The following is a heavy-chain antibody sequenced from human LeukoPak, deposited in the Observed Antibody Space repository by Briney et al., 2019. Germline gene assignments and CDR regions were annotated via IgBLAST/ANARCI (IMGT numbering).Heavy chain of an antibody. CDR2: IYTSGST. D-gene: IGHD3-10*01. Sequence: PSETLSLTCTVSGGSISSYYWSWTRQPAGKGLEWIGRIYTSGSTNYNPSLKSRVTMSVDTSKNQFSLKLSSVTAADTAVYYCARDRQWFGELSWFDPWGQGTLVTVSS. CDR1: GGSISSYY. J-gene: IGHJ5*02. V-gene: IGHV4-4*07. CDR3: ARDRQWFGELSWFDP.